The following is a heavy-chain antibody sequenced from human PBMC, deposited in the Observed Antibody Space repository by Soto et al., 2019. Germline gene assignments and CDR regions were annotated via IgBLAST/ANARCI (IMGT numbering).Heavy chain of an antibody. CDR3: ARGGGYDYFDY. J-gene: IGHJ4*02. Sequence: PSETLSLTCTVSGASISYGGFSWSWIRQSPGKGLEWIGYISHLESTYFHPSFKSRLTMSIDRTRNQFSLKLSSVTAADMAVYYCARGGGYDYFDYSGQVVLVTFSS. CDR1: GASISYGGFS. V-gene: IGHV4-30-2*06. CDR2: ISHLEST. D-gene: IGHD5-12*01.